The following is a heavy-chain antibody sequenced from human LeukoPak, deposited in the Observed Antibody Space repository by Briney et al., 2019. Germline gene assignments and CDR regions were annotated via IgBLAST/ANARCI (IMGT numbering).Heavy chain of an antibody. CDR3: ARVAKATPGHFDY. CDR2: INPNSGGT. Sequence: ASVKVCCKASGYTFTGYYMHWVRQAPGQGLEWMGWINPNSGGTNYAQKFKGRVTMTRDTSISTAYMELSRLRSDDTAVYYCARVAKATPGHFDYWGQGTLVTVSS. V-gene: IGHV1-2*02. CDR1: GYTFTGYY. J-gene: IGHJ4*02.